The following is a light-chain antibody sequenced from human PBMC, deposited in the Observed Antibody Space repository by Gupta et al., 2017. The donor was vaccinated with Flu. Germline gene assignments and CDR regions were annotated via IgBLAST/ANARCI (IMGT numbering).Light chain of an antibody. Sequence: DIVMTQSPLSLPVTPGEPASISCRSSQSLLHSNGYNYLDWYLQKPGQSPQLLIYLGSNRASGGPDRVSGSGSGTDFTRKISRVEAEDGGVYYCMQALQTPLTFGQGTKVEIK. CDR3: MQALQTPLT. CDR1: QSLLHSNGYNY. CDR2: LGS. J-gene: IGKJ1*01. V-gene: IGKV2-28*01.